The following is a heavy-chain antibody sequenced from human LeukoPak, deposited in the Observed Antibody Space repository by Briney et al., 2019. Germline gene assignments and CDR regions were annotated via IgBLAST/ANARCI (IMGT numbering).Heavy chain of an antibody. V-gene: IGHV3-74*01. CDR3: ARGGSDTAMAHDY. Sequence: GGSLRLSCAASGFTFSNHWMHWVRQAPGKGLMWASRINRDGSRTDYADSVKGRFTISRDDAKNTLYLQVNSLRAEDTAVYFCARGGSDTAMAHDYWGQGTLVTVSS. J-gene: IGHJ4*02. CDR2: INRDGSRT. CDR1: GFTFSNHW. D-gene: IGHD5-18*01.